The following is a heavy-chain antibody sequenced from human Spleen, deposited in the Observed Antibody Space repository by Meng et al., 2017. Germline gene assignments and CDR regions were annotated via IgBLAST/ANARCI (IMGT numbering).Heavy chain of an antibody. Sequence: VQLQQWGAVLLKPSETLSLTCAVYGESLSGYYWSWIRQRPGKGLEWIGEINHGGSTNYNPSLKSRVTISVDTSKNHFSLNLTSVTAADTAVYYCTRGKKYYYDSTGYFAYWGQGTLVTVSS. CDR3: TRGKKYYYDSTGYFAY. CDR2: INHGGST. CDR1: GESLSGYY. J-gene: IGHJ4*02. V-gene: IGHV4-34*01. D-gene: IGHD3-22*01.